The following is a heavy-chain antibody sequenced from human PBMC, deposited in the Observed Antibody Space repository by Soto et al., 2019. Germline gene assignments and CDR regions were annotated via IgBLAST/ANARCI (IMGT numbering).Heavy chain of an antibody. J-gene: IGHJ4*02. CDR3: AKDRYDYVWGSYRYPFDY. Sequence: GGSLRLSCAASGFTFSSYAMSWVRQAPGKGLEWVSAISGSGGSTYYADSVKGRFTISRDNSKNTLYLQMNSLRAEDTAVYYCAKDRYDYVWGSYRYPFDYWGQGTLVTVSS. D-gene: IGHD3-16*02. CDR2: ISGSGGST. CDR1: GFTFSSYA. V-gene: IGHV3-23*01.